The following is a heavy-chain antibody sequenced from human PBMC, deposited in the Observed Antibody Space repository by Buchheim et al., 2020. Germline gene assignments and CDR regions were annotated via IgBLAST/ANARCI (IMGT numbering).Heavy chain of an antibody. CDR1: GITFSSYA. Sequence: EVQLLESGGGLVQPGGSLRLSCAASGITFSSYAMSWVRQAPGKGLEWVSAISGSGGSTYYADSVKGRFTISRDNSKNTLYLQMNSLRAEDTAVYYCAKDRQSYDFWSGCGMDVWGQGTT. CDR2: ISGSGGST. V-gene: IGHV3-23*01. J-gene: IGHJ6*02. CDR3: AKDRQSYDFWSGCGMDV. D-gene: IGHD3-3*01.